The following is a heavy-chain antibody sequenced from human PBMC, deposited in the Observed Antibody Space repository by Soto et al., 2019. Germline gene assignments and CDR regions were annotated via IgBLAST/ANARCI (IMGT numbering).Heavy chain of an antibody. CDR3: ARGGNRYSNTASGVGGFDY. CDR1: GASISSSY. CDR2: IYHTGST. D-gene: IGHD5-12*01. J-gene: IGHJ4*02. V-gene: IGHV4-59*01. Sequence: PSETLSLTCTVSGASISSSYWSWIRQSPGKGLEWIAYIYHTGSTNYNPSLKSRVTISLDTSKSQFSLNLSSLTTADTAVYFCARGGNRYSNTASGVGGFDYWGQGTLVTVSS.